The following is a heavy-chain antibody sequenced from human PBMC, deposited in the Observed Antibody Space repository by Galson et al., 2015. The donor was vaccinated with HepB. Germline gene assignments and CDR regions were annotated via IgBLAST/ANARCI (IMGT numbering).Heavy chain of an antibody. V-gene: IGHV3-33*06. D-gene: IGHD3-16*01. Sequence: SLRLSCATSGFTFSNSGMHWVRQAPGKGLEWVAVIWSDGYKKYYADSVRGRFTISRDNSKNTVYLQMNSMRAEDTAVYYCAKDAYRISYYFDNGGQGTLVPVSS. CDR3: AKDAYRISYYFDN. J-gene: IGHJ4*02. CDR1: GFTFSNSG. CDR2: IWSDGYKK.